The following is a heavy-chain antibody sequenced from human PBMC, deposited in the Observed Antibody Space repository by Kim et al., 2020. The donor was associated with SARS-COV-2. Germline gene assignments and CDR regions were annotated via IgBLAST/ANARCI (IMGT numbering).Heavy chain of an antibody. CDR2: ISSSSSTI. CDR3: ASTYYYDSSGYYFAALNPWAFDI. Sequence: GGSLRLSCAASGFTFSSYSMNWVRQAPGKGLEWVSYISSSSSTIYYADSVKGRFTISRDNAKSSLYLQMNSLRAEDTAVYYCASTYYYDSSGYYFAALNPWAFDIWGQGTMVTVSS. V-gene: IGHV3-48*04. D-gene: IGHD3-22*01. CDR1: GFTFSSYS. J-gene: IGHJ3*02.